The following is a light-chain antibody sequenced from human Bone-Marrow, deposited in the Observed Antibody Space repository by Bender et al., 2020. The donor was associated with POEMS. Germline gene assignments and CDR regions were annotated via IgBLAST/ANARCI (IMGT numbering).Light chain of an antibody. CDR3: VAWDASPNGWV. CDR2: DNS. Sequence: SYVLTQPPSVSVAPGQTAGITCGGSNIGTKSVHWYQQRPGQVPVLVVYDNSDRPSGIPERFSGSKSGTSASLAITGLQSDDEAIYFCVAWDASPNGWVFGGGTKLTVL. V-gene: IGLV3-21*02. CDR1: NIGTKS. J-gene: IGLJ3*02.